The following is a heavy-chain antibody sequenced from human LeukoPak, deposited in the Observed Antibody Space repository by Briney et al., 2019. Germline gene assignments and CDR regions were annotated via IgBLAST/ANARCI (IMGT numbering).Heavy chain of an antibody. V-gene: IGHV4-61*08. D-gene: IGHD2-21*02. Sequence: SQTLSLTCAVSGGSISSGGYYWSWIRQPPGKGLEWIGYIYYSGSTNSNPSLKSRVTILIDTSKNQFSLKLSSVTAADTAVYYCARGNCGGDCYSINYYYGMDVWGQGTTVTVSS. CDR1: GGSISSGGYY. J-gene: IGHJ6*02. CDR2: IYYSGST. CDR3: ARGNCGGDCYSINYYYGMDV.